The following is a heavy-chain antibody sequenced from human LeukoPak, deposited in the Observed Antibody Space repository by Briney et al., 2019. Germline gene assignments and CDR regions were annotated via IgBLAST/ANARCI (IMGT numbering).Heavy chain of an antibody. CDR2: IYPDDSDT. J-gene: IGHJ3*01. D-gene: IGHD2-21*02. CDR1: GYTFGSYW. Sequence: PGESLKISCKGSGYTFGSYWIGWVRQMPGKGLEWVGIIYPDDSDTRYSPSFQGQVTISLDRSINTAYLQWSSLKASDTAIYYCASPQAAYCGGDCYSPWGQGTMVTVSS. V-gene: IGHV5-51*01. CDR3: ASPQAAYCGGDCYSP.